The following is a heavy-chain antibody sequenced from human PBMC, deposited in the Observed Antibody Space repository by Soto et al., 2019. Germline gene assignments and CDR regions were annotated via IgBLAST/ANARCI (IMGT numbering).Heavy chain of an antibody. CDR1: GGSISSYY. D-gene: IGHD3-16*01. Sequence: SETLSLTCTVSGGSISSYYWSWIRQPPGKGLEWIGYIYYSGSTNYNPSLKSRVTISVDTSKNQFSLKLSSVTAADTAVYYCARGSLYYYYMDVWDKGTTVTVSS. V-gene: IGHV4-59*08. CDR3: ARGSLYYYYMDV. CDR2: IYYSGST. J-gene: IGHJ6*03.